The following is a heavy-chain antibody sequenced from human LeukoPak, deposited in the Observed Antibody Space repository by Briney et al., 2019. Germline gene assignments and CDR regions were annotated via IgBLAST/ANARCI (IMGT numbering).Heavy chain of an antibody. CDR1: GFTFSRYA. CDR2: MSYDGTNK. Sequence: GGSLRLSCAASGFTFSRYAMHWVRQAPGKGLEWVAVMSYDGTNKHYADSVKGRFTISRDNSNNTLYLQMNSLRAEDTAVYYCARDPHSSGWYFSAFDIWGQGTMVTVSS. D-gene: IGHD6-19*01. J-gene: IGHJ3*02. V-gene: IGHV3-30-3*01. CDR3: ARDPHSSGWYFSAFDI.